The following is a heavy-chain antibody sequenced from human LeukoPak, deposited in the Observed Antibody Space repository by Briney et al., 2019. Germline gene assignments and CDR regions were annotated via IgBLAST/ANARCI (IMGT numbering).Heavy chain of an antibody. CDR3: ARVFRYNWNPAGWFDP. CDR1: GGSISSYY. CDR2: IYYSGST. Sequence: PSETLSLTCTVSGGSISSYYWSWIRQPPGKGLEWIGYIYYSGSTNYNPSLKSRVTISVDTSKNQFSLKLSSVTAVDTAVYYCARVFRYNWNPAGWFDPWGQGTLVTVSS. V-gene: IGHV4-59*12. D-gene: IGHD1-20*01. J-gene: IGHJ5*02.